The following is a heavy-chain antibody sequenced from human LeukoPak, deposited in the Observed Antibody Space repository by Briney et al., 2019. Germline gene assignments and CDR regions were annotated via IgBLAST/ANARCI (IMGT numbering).Heavy chain of an antibody. V-gene: IGHV3-7*01. CDR2: IKQDGSEK. D-gene: IGHD3-22*01. CDR1: GFTFSSYW. CDR3: ARDPGDYYDSSGYSYLDY. Sequence: GGSLRLSCAASGFTFSSYWMSWVREAPGKGLEWVANIKQDGSEKYYVDSVKGRFTISRHNAKNSLYLQMNSLRADHRAVYYCARDPGDYYDSSGYSYLDYWGQGTLVTVSS. J-gene: IGHJ4*02.